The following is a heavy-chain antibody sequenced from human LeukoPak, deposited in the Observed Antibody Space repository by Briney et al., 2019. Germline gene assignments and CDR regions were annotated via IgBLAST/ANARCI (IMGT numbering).Heavy chain of an antibody. CDR1: GYTFTSYY. J-gene: IGHJ4*02. V-gene: IGHV1-46*01. D-gene: IGHD2-2*01. CDR3: ARHPSPQLHHFDY. Sequence: ASVKVFCKASGYTFTSYYMHWVRQAPGQGLEWMGIINPSGDSTSYEQRFQGRLTVTRDTSTNTVYMELSSLRSEDTAVYYCARHPSPQLHHFDYWGQGTLVTVSS. CDR2: INPSGDST.